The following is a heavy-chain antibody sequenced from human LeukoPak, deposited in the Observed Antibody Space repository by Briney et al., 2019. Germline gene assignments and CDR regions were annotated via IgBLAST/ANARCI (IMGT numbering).Heavy chain of an antibody. V-gene: IGHV3-23*01. D-gene: IGHD2-15*01. Sequence: GGSLRLSCAASGFTLSRYAMSCVRQAPGKGLDWVSAIRASGDITYYADSVKGRFTISRDNSKNALYLQMNSLRAEDTAVYYCAKMRPEIVVVAEIDYWGQGTLVTVSS. CDR2: IRASGDIT. CDR3: AKMRPEIVVVAEIDY. CDR1: GFTLSRYA. J-gene: IGHJ4*02.